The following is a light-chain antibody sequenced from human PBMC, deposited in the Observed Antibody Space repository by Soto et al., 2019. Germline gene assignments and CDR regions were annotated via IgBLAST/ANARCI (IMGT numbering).Light chain of an antibody. CDR2: LGS. CDR3: MQALQTPWT. J-gene: IGKJ2*02. V-gene: IGKV2-28*01. Sequence: DTVMTQSPLSLPVTPGEPASISCRSGQSLLHTNGYTYLDWYLQKPGQSPQLLIYLGSTRASGVPDRFSGSGSGTDFTLTISRVEAEDVGVYYCMQALQTPWTFGQGTKLEIK. CDR1: QSLLHTNGYTY.